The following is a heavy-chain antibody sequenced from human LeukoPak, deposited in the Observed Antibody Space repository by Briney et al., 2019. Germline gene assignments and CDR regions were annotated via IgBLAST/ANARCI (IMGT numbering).Heavy chain of an antibody. J-gene: IGHJ4*02. V-gene: IGHV4-39*07. CDR2: IYYSGST. CDR1: GGSISSSSYY. Sequence: SETLSLTCTVSGGSISSSSYYWGWIRQPPGKGLEWIGSIYYSGSTYYNPSLKSRVTISVDTSKNQFSLKLSSVTAADTAVYYCARGELRYFDWLLSPEYYFDYWGQGTLVTVSS. D-gene: IGHD3-9*01. CDR3: ARGELRYFDWLLSPEYYFDY.